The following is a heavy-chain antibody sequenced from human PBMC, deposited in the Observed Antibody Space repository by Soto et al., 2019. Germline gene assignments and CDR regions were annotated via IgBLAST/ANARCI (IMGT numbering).Heavy chain of an antibody. Sequence: GRSLRLSCAASGFSFRDYAMTWVRQAPGKGLEWVSYISSSSSTIYYAGSGKGRFSMSRDNGKNSLSLQMNSLRAEDTAMYYCARRHHDSRGSLLNWGQGTLDIVSS. J-gene: IGHJ4*02. CDR2: ISSSSSTI. D-gene: IGHD3-22*01. CDR3: ARRHHDSRGSLLN. CDR1: GFSFRDYA. V-gene: IGHV3-11*01.